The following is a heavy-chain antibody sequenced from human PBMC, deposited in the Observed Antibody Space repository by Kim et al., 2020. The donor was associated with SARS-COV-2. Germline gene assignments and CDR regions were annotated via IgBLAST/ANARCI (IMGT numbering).Heavy chain of an antibody. CDR2: ISSSSSYI. CDR3: AREGDLVEDYYYYGMDV. V-gene: IGHV3-21*01. CDR1: GFTFSSYS. J-gene: IGHJ6*02. D-gene: IGHD2-21*02. Sequence: GGSLRLSCAASGFTFSSYSMNWVRQAPGKGLEWVSSISSSSSYIYYADSVKGRFTISRDNAKNSLYLQMNSLRAEDTAVYYCAREGDLVEDYYYYGMDVWGQGTTVTVSS.